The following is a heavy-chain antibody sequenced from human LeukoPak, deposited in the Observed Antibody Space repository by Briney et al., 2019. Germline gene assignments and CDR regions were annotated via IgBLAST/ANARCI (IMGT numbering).Heavy chain of an antibody. Sequence: PGGSLRLSCAASGFTFSSYSMNWVRQAPGKGLEWVSSISSSSSYIYYADSVKGRFTISRDNAKNTLYLQMNSLRAEDTAVYYCAKALGYYYDSSGSTLDYWGQGTLVTVSS. CDR2: ISSSSSYI. J-gene: IGHJ4*02. D-gene: IGHD3-22*01. CDR3: AKALGYYYDSSGSTLDY. CDR1: GFTFSSYS. V-gene: IGHV3-21*04.